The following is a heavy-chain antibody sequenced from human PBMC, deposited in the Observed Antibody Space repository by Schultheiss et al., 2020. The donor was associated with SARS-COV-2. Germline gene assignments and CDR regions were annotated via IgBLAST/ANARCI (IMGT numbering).Heavy chain of an antibody. CDR3: ARKRDDYAGGTYPYYLDC. CDR2: IYQSGTT. D-gene: IGHD3-16*01. V-gene: IGHV4-61*08. CDR1: GGSISSGDYY. Sequence: SETLSLTCTVSGGSISSGDYYWSWIRQPPGKGLEWIGEIYQSGTTNYNPTLKSRVTMSVDTSKNQFSLKLSSVTAADTAVYYCARKRDDYAGGTYPYYLDCWGQGTLVTVSS. J-gene: IGHJ4*02.